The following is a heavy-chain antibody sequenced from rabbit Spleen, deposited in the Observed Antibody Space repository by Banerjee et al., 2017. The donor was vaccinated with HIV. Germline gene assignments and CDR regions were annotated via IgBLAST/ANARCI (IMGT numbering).Heavy chain of an antibody. CDR2: IYAGDSGLT. CDR1: GFSFSDRDV. V-gene: IGHV1S45*01. J-gene: IGHJ4*01. Sequence: QEQLVEYGGGLVKPEGSLTLTCKASGFSFSDRDVMCWVRQAPGKGLEWIACIYAGDSGLTYYASWAKGRFTISKTSSTTVDLKMTSLTVADTATYFCATDCGGREDFNLWGPGTLVTVS. CDR3: ATDCGGREDFNL. D-gene: IGHD4-2*01.